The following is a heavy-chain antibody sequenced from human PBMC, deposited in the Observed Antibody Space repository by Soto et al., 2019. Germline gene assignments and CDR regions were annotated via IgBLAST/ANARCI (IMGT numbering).Heavy chain of an antibody. Sequence: QVQLVQSGAEVKKPGSSVKVSCKASGGTFSSYTISWVRQAPGQGLEWMGRIIPILGIANYAQKFQGRVTIPADKSTSTAYMELSSLRSEDTAVYYCASDNCSSTSCPIDYWGQGTLVTVSS. D-gene: IGHD2-2*01. CDR3: ASDNCSSTSCPIDY. CDR2: IIPILGIA. J-gene: IGHJ4*02. CDR1: GGTFSSYT. V-gene: IGHV1-69*02.